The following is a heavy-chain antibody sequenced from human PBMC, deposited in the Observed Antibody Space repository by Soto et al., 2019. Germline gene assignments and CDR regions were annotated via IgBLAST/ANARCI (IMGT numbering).Heavy chain of an antibody. CDR2: IYPGDSDT. D-gene: IGHD6-6*01. V-gene: IGHV5-51*01. J-gene: IGHJ6*02. CDR3: ASSSSSPTSYYSYGMDV. CDR1: GYSFTSYW. Sequence: GEARKISCKGSGYSFTSYWIGWVRQMPGKVLEWMGIIYPGDSDTRYSPSFQGQVTISADKSISTAYLQWSSLKASDTAMYYCASSSSSPTSYYSYGMDVWGQGXTVTVFS.